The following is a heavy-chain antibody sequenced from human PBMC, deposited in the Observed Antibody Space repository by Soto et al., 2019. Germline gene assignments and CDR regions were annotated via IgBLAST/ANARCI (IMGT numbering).Heavy chain of an antibody. Sequence: SVKVSCKASGYTFTTHYAISWVRQAPGQGLEWMGGIIPIFGTANYAQKFRGRVTITADESTSTAYMELSSLRSEDTAVYYCASLPRGPATASDYWGQGTLVTVSS. J-gene: IGHJ4*02. CDR2: IIPIFGTA. V-gene: IGHV1-69*13. D-gene: IGHD2-21*02. CDR1: GYTFTTHYA. CDR3: ASLPRGPATASDY.